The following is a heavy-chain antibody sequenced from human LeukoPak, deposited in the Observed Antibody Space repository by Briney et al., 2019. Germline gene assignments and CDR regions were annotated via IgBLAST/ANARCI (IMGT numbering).Heavy chain of an antibody. CDR1: GFTFSSHV. J-gene: IGHJ3*01. CDR2: ISKDGSSE. CDR3: ARDEGTVWNIKNCGFDV. V-gene: IGHV3-30*01. Sequence: GGSLRLSCAASGFTFSSHVMHWVRQAPGKGLEWLAVISKDGSSEFCADSVKGRFTISRDNSKNTLYLQINSLRVEDTALYYCARDEGTVWNIKNCGFDVWGQGTVVTVSS. D-gene: IGHD1/OR15-1a*01.